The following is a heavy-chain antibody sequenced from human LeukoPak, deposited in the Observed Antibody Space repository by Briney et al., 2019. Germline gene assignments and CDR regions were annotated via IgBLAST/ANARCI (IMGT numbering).Heavy chain of an antibody. CDR2: IYYSGST. Sequence: PSETLSLTCTVSGGSISSSSYYWGWIRQPPGKGLEWIGSIYYSGSTNYNPSLKSRVTISVDTSKNQFSLKLSSVTAADTAVYYCARGVDSGSYFRATRTRDAFDIWGQGTMVTVSS. D-gene: IGHD1-26*01. V-gene: IGHV4-39*07. CDR3: ARGVDSGSYFRATRTRDAFDI. CDR1: GGSISSSSYY. J-gene: IGHJ3*02.